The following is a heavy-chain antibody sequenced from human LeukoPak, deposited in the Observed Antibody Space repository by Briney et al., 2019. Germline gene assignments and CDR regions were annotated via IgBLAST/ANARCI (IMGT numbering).Heavy chain of an antibody. V-gene: IGHV3-7*01. CDR1: GFTFSSYW. Sequence: GGSLRLSCAASGFTFSSYWMSWVRQAPGKGPEWVANIKQDGSEKYYVDSVKGRFTISRDNAKNSLYLQMNSLRAEDTAVYYCARMGVSDAFDIWGQGTMVTVSS. CDR3: ARMGVSDAFDI. CDR2: IKQDGSEK. J-gene: IGHJ3*02. D-gene: IGHD3-10*01.